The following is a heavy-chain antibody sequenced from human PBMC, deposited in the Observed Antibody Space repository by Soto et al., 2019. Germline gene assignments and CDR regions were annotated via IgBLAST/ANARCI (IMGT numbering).Heavy chain of an antibody. CDR3: ARFTYYDFWSGYDPIDY. Sequence: ASVKVSCKASGYTFTSYGISWVRQAPGQGLEWMGWISAYNGNTNYAQKLQGRVTMTTDTSTSTAYMELRSLRSDDTAVYYCARFTYYDFWSGYDPIDYWGQGTLVTVSS. CDR1: GYTFTSYG. D-gene: IGHD3-3*01. J-gene: IGHJ4*02. CDR2: ISAYNGNT. V-gene: IGHV1-18*04.